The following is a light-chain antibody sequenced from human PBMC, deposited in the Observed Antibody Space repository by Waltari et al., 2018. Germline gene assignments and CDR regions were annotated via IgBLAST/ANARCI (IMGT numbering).Light chain of an antibody. Sequence: TLSSGHRNYAIAWHQQQPEKGPRFLMKVNSDVSHDKGDGIPDRFSGSSSGAERYLSISSLQSEDEADYYCQTWGTGIHWVFGGGTKLTVL. J-gene: IGLJ3*02. CDR1: SGHRNYA. CDR3: QTWGTGIHWV. CDR2: VNSDVSH. V-gene: IGLV4-69*01.